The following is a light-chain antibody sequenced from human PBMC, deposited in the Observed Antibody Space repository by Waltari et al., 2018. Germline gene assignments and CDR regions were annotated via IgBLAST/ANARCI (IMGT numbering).Light chain of an antibody. V-gene: IGLV1-40*01. CDR1: SSNIGAGYD. CDR3: QSYDSRLRAWV. Sequence: QSVLTQPPSVSAAPGQRVTISCTGSSSNIGAGYDVHWYRHLPETAPKLLIYGKSNRPSGVPDRFSASKSGASASLAITGLQAEDEADYYCQSYDSRLRAWVFGGGTQLTVL. CDR2: GKS. J-gene: IGLJ3*02.